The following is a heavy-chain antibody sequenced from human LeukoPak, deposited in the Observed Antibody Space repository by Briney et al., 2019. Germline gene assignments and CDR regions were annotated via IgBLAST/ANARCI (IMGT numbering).Heavy chain of an antibody. Sequence: GASVKVSCKASGYTFTSYGISWVRHAPGQGLEWMGWISAYNGNTNYAQKLQGRVTMTTDTSTSTAYMELRSLRSDDTAVYYCARDRPYSSSWNWFDPWGQGTLVTVSS. V-gene: IGHV1-18*01. J-gene: IGHJ5*02. CDR3: ARDRPYSSSWNWFDP. CDR1: GYTFTSYG. CDR2: ISAYNGNT. D-gene: IGHD6-13*01.